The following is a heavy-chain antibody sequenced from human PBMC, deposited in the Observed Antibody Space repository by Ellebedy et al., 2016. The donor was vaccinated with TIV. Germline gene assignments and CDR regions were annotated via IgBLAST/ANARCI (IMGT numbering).Heavy chain of an antibody. CDR3: ARGWFGSGMGV. CDR2: TYYRYKWNN. J-gene: IGHJ6*02. CDR1: GDSVSNDIG. V-gene: IGHV6-1*01. D-gene: IGHD3-10*01. Sequence: SQPLSLTCVISGDSVSNDIGWNWIRQSTSRGLEWLGRTYYRYKWNNDYAVSLKSRITINPDKSKNLFSLQLNSVTPEDTAVYYCARGWFGSGMGVWGQGTTVTVSS.